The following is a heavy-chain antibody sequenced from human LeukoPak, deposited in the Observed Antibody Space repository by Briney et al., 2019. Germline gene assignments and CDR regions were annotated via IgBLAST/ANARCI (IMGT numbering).Heavy chain of an antibody. CDR3: AKKGIAVAAHFDY. CDR2: ISGSGGST. Sequence: GGSLRLSCAASGFTFSSYAMSWVRQAPGKGLEWVSVISGSGGSTYYADSVKGRFTISRDNSKNTLYLQVNSLRAEDTAVYYCAKKGIAVAAHFDYWGQGTLVTVSS. D-gene: IGHD6-19*01. V-gene: IGHV3-23*01. CDR1: GFTFSSYA. J-gene: IGHJ4*02.